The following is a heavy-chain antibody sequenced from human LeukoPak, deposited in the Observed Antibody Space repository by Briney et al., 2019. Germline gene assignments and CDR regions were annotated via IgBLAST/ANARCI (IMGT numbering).Heavy chain of an antibody. J-gene: IGHJ4*02. Sequence: ASVKVSCKASGYTFPAYYIHWVRQAPGQGLEWMGRINPNSGGTNYAQNFQGRVTMTRDTSISTAYMELSSLRSDDTAVYYCARDDYCSSTNCYGPDYRGQGTLVTVSS. CDR3: ARDDYCSSTNCYGPDY. D-gene: IGHD2-2*01. CDR1: GYTFPAYY. V-gene: IGHV1-2*06. CDR2: INPNSGGT.